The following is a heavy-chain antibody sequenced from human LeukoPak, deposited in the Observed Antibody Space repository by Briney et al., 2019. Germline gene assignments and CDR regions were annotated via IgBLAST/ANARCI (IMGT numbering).Heavy chain of an antibody. CDR3: ARGVEITGTKLDY. V-gene: IGHV4-4*09. J-gene: IGHJ4*02. CDR2: IYTSGST. Sequence: SETLSLTCTVSGGSISSYYWSWIRQPPGKGQEWIGYIYTSGSTNYNPSLKSRVTISVDTSKNQFSLKLSSVTAADTAVYYCARGVEITGTKLDYWGQGTLVTVSS. D-gene: IGHD1-7*01. CDR1: GGSISSYY.